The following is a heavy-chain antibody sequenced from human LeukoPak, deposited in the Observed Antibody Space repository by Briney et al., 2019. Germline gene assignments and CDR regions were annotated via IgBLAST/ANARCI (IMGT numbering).Heavy chain of an antibody. CDR3: AKGSGAGGIAVARAQDWFDP. CDR2: ISGSGGST. Sequence: GGSLRLSCAASGLTFSSYAMSWVRQAPGKGLEWVSAISGSGGSTFYADSVKGRFTISRDNSKNTLHLQMNSLRAEDTAVYFCAKGSGAGGIAVARAQDWFDPWGQGTLVTVSS. V-gene: IGHV3-23*01. J-gene: IGHJ5*02. CDR1: GLTFSSYA. D-gene: IGHD6-19*01.